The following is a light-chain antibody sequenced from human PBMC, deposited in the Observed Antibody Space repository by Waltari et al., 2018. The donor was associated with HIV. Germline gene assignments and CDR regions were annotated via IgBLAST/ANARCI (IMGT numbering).Light chain of an antibody. CDR3: STWDASLNGWV. J-gene: IGLJ3*02. CDR2: SNN. CDR1: SSSIGNYT. Sequence: QSVLTQPPSASGTPGQRVTISCSGSSSSIGNYTIHWYQQLPGTAPKVLIYSNNQRPSGVPDRFSGSKSGTSASLAISGLQSEDEAEYYCSTWDASLNGWVFGGGTKLTVL. V-gene: IGLV1-44*01.